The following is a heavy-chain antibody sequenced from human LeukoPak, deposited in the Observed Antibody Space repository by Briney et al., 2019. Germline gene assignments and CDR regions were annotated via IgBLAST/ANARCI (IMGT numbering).Heavy chain of an antibody. Sequence: GGPLRLSCAASGFTFSSYWMHWVRQAPGKGLVWVSRINSDGSSTNYADSVKGRFTISRDNAKNTLYLQMNSLRAEDTAVYYCTTEGIVATIVPDYWGQGTLVTVSS. V-gene: IGHV3-74*01. D-gene: IGHD5-12*01. J-gene: IGHJ4*02. CDR3: TTEGIVATIVPDY. CDR1: GFTFSSYW. CDR2: INSDGSST.